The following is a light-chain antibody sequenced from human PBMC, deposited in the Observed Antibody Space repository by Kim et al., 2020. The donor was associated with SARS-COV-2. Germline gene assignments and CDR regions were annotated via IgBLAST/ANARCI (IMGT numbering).Light chain of an antibody. CDR1: QSVASN. J-gene: IGKJ4*01. Sequence: EIVMTQSPATLSVSPGERATLSCRASQSVASNLVWYQQKLGQAPRLLIYGASTRATGIPARFSGSGSGTEFTLTISSLQSEDFAVYYCQQYYNWPLTFGGGTKVEIK. V-gene: IGKV3-15*01. CDR2: GAS. CDR3: QQYYNWPLT.